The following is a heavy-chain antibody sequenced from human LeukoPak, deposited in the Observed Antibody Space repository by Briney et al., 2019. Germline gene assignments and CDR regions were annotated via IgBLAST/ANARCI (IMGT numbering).Heavy chain of an antibody. Sequence: SVKVSCKASGGTFSSYAISWVRQAPGQGLEWMGRIIPIFGTANYAQKFQGRVTITTNESTSTAYMELSSPRSEDTAVYYCSRGRGYGDYVPFDYWGQGTLVTVSS. CDR1: GGTFSSYA. CDR3: SRGRGYGDYVPFDY. V-gene: IGHV1-69*05. J-gene: IGHJ4*02. CDR2: IIPIFGTA. D-gene: IGHD4-17*01.